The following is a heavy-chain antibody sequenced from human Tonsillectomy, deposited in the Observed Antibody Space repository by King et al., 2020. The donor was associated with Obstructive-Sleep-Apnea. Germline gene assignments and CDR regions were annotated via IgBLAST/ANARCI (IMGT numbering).Heavy chain of an antibody. CDR3: ARDRLGLLIDY. Sequence: VQLQESGPGLVKPSETLSLTCTVSGGSISSYYWSWFRQPPGKGLEWIGYIYYSGATNYNPTLKSRVTISVDTSKNQFSLKLSSVTAAATAVYYCARDRLGLLIDYWRQGTLVTVSS. CDR2: IYYSGAT. CDR1: GGSISSYY. V-gene: IGHV4-59*01. D-gene: IGHD3-22*01. J-gene: IGHJ4*02.